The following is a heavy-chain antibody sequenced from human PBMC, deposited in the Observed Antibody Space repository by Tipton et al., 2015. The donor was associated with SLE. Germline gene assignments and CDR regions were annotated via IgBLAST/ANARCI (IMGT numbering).Heavy chain of an antibody. J-gene: IGHJ5*02. Sequence: SLRLSCVASGFTFDDYAMHWVRQAPGKGLEWVSGISWNSGRKDYADSVKGRFTISRDNAKNSLYLQMNTLRPEDTALYYCVKDSTMFYDILTAYPAAWGQGTLVTVSS. D-gene: IGHD3-9*01. V-gene: IGHV3-9*01. CDR1: GFTFDDYA. CDR3: VKDSTMFYDILTAYPAA. CDR2: ISWNSGRK.